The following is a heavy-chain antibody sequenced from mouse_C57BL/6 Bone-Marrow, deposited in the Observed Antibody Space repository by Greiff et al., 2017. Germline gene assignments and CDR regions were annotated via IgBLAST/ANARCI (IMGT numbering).Heavy chain of an antibody. CDR2: IDPENGDT. V-gene: IGHV14-4*01. J-gene: IGHJ1*03. D-gene: IGHD2-3*01. CDR3: TTGDGYPDWYCGV. Sequence: EVQLQQSGAELVRPGASVKLSCTASGFNIKDDYMHWVKQRPEQGLEWIGWIDPENGDTEYASKFQGKATITADTSSNTAYLQLSSLTSEDTAVYSGTTGDGYPDWYCGVWGTGTTVTVSS. CDR1: GFNIKDDY.